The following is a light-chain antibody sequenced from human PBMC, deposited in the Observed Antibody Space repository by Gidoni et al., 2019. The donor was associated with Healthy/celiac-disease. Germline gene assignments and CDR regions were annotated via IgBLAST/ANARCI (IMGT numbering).Light chain of an antibody. V-gene: IGKV1-39*01. CDR2: AAS. J-gene: IGKJ1*01. CDR3: QPSYSTPRT. Sequence: DIQMTQSPSSLSASVGDRVTITCRARQSISSYLNWYQQKPGKAPKLLIYAASSLQSGVPSRFSGSGSGTDFTLTISSLQPEDFATYYCQPSYSTPRTFGQGTKVDIK. CDR1: QSISSY.